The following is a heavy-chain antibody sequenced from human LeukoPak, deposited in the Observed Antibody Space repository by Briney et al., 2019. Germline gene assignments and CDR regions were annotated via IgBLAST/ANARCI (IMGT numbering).Heavy chain of an antibody. D-gene: IGHD2-15*01. CDR2: ISGCGGNT. Sequence: PGGSLRLSCAASGFTFSSYAMSRVRQASGKGLEWVSSISGCGGNTYYADSVKGRFTISRDNSKNTLYLQMNSLRAEDTAVYYCAKDIVRGDCSGGSCYPLDPWGQGALVTVSS. V-gene: IGHV3-23*01. CDR1: GFTFSSYA. J-gene: IGHJ5*02. CDR3: AKDIVRGDCSGGSCYPLDP.